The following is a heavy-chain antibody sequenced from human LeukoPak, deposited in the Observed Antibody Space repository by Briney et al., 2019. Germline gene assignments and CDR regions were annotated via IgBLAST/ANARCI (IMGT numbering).Heavy chain of an antibody. CDR3: ARGGXLAVAPHQYYFDY. J-gene: IGHJ4*02. V-gene: IGHV1-46*01. CDR1: GYTFTSXX. CDR2: XXXXGXXT. Sequence: ASVKVSCKASGYTFTSXXXHWVRXXPGQGXXXXXXXXXXGXXTXXXXXXXXXXXXTRXXSTSAVXMEXSSXRSEDTAVYYCARGGXLAVAPHQYYFDYWGQGTLVTVSS. D-gene: IGHD6-19*01.